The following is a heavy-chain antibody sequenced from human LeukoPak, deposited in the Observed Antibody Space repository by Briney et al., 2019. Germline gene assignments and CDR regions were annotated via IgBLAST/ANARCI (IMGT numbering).Heavy chain of an antibody. CDR1: GGSFSGYY. CDR3: ARIVVVPAAMLGWYYYFDY. D-gene: IGHD2-2*01. J-gene: IGHJ4*02. CDR2: INHSGST. Sequence: PSETLSLTCAVYGGSFSGYYWSWIRQPPGKGLEWIGEINHSGSTNYNPSLKSRVTISVDTSKNQFSLKLSSVTAADTAVYYCARIVVVPAAMLGWYYYFDYWGQGTLVTVSS. V-gene: IGHV4-34*01.